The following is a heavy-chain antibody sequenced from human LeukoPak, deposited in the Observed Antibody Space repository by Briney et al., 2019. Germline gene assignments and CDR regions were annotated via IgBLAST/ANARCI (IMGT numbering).Heavy chain of an antibody. Sequence: SETLSLTCAVYGGSFSGYYWSWIRQPPRKGLERIGYIHYSGTTNYNPSLKSRVTISVDTSKKQFSLWLTSVTAADTAVYYCARGAGWYNYWGQGTLVTVSS. CDR3: ARGAGWYNY. V-gene: IGHV4-59*01. J-gene: IGHJ4*02. CDR1: GGSFSGYY. D-gene: IGHD6-19*01. CDR2: IHYSGTT.